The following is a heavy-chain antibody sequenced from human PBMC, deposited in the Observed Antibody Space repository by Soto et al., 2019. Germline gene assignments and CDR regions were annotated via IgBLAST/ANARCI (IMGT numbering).Heavy chain of an antibody. J-gene: IGHJ5*02. D-gene: IGHD6-19*01. V-gene: IGHV3-21*01. CDR3: ARDAGYSTGRWDWFDP. CDR2: ISSSSSYI. CDR1: GFTFSSYS. Sequence: EVQLVESGGGLVKPGGSLRVSCAASGFTFSSYSMNWVRQAPGKGLEWVSSISSSSSYIYYADSVKGRFTISRDNAKSSLYLQMNSLRAEDTAVYYCARDAGYSTGRWDWFDPWGQGTLVTVSS.